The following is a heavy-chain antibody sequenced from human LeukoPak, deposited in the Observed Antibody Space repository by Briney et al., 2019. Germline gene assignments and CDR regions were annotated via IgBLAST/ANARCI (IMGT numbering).Heavy chain of an antibody. D-gene: IGHD3-3*01. CDR2: ISGSGGST. CDR3: AKSPTIFGVVIRYLYFDY. Sequence: GGSLRLSCAASGFTFSSYAMSWVRQAPGKGLEWVSAISGSGGSTYYADSVKGRFTISRDNSKNTLHLQMNSLRAEDTAVYYCAKSPTIFGVVIRYLYFDYWGQGTLVTVSS. V-gene: IGHV3-23*01. J-gene: IGHJ4*02. CDR1: GFTFSSYA.